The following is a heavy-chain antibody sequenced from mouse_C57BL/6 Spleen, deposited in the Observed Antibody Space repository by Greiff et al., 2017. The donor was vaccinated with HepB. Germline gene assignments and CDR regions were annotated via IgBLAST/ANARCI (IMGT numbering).Heavy chain of an antibody. CDR1: GYAFSSSW. D-gene: IGHD3-2*02. CDR2: IYPGDGDT. Sequence: VQLQQSGPELVKPGASVKISCKASGYAFSSSWMNWVKQRPGKGLEWIGRIYPGDGDTNYNGKFKGKATLTADKSSSTAYMQLSSLTSEDSAVYFCAKDSSSRGAMDYWGQGTSVTVSS. CDR3: AKDSSSRGAMDY. J-gene: IGHJ4*01. V-gene: IGHV1-82*01.